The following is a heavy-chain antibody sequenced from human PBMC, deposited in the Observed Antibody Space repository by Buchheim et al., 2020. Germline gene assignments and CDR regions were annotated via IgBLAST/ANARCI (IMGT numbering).Heavy chain of an antibody. CDR2: IYYSGST. V-gene: IGHV4-39*01. J-gene: IGHJ4*02. Sequence: QLQLQESGPGLVKSSETLSLTCTVSGGSVSTINYYWGWIRQSPGKGLEWIGIIYYSGSTHYNPSLKSRITMSVDTSKNQFSLKLSSVTAADTAVYYCARLKMETTFDYWGQRAL. CDR3: ARLKMETTFDY. D-gene: IGHD1-1*01. CDR1: GGSVSTINYY.